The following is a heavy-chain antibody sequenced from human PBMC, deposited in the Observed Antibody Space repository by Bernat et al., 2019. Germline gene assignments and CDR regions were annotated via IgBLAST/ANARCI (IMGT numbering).Heavy chain of an antibody. Sequence: EVQLLESGGGLVQPGGSLRLSCAASGFTFSSYWMSWVRQAPGKGLEWVANIKQDGREKYYVDSVKGRFTISSDNAKNSLYLQMNSLRAEDTAVYYCARDDYGGNGDYWGQGTLVTVSS. V-gene: IGHV3-7*04. J-gene: IGHJ4*02. CDR3: ARDDYGGNGDY. CDR2: IKQDGREK. D-gene: IGHD4-23*01. CDR1: GFTFSSYW.